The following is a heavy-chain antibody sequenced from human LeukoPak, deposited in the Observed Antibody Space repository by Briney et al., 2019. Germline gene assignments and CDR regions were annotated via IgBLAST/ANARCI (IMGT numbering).Heavy chain of an antibody. CDR1: GFTFSSYA. Sequence: GGSLRLSCAASGFTFSSYAMDWVRQAPGKGLEWVSAISGSGDTTYYADSVKGRFTISRDNSKNTLYLQMNSLRAEDTAVYYCAAILTGYYSPFDYWGHGTLVTVSS. V-gene: IGHV3-23*01. CDR3: AAILTGYYSPFDY. CDR2: ISGSGDTT. D-gene: IGHD3-9*01. J-gene: IGHJ4*01.